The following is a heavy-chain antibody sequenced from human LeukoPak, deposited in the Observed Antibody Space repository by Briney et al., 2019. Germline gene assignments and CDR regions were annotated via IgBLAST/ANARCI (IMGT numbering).Heavy chain of an antibody. Sequence: GSLRLSCAASGFTFSSYRMNWVRQAPGKGLEWVSYIISSSSTIYYADSVKGRFTISRDNAKNTLYLQMNSLRAEDTAVYYCATSLAPIYDILTGYLDVDFDYWGQGTLVTVSS. J-gene: IGHJ4*02. D-gene: IGHD3-9*01. CDR1: GFTFSSYR. CDR2: IISSSSTI. V-gene: IGHV3-48*01. CDR3: ATSLAPIYDILTGYLDVDFDY.